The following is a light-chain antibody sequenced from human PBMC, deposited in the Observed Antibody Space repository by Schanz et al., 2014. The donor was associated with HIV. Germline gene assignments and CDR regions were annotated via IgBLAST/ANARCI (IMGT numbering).Light chain of an antibody. CDR1: SSNIGSYS. CDR2: KDS. V-gene: IGLV1-47*01. Sequence: QSVLTQPPSASGTPGQRVSISCSGSSSNIGSYSVYWYQQFPGTAPKLLIYKDSRRPSGVPDRFSGSKSGNSASLAISGLRSEDEAHYYCAAWDDSLNGWVFGGGTKLTVL. CDR3: AAWDDSLNGWV. J-gene: IGLJ3*02.